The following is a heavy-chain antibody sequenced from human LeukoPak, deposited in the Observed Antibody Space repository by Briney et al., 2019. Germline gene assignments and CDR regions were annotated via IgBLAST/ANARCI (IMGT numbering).Heavy chain of an antibody. J-gene: IGHJ4*02. CDR3: ARVMAAAGFDY. Sequence: GGSLRLSCAGSGFTFSSYNMNWVRQAPGKGLEWVSSISSSNSFIYYADSVKGRFTISRDNAKNSLYLQMNSLRAEDTAVYYCARVMAAAGFDYWGQGTLVTVSS. CDR1: GFTFSSYN. D-gene: IGHD6-13*01. CDR2: ISSSNSFI. V-gene: IGHV3-21*01.